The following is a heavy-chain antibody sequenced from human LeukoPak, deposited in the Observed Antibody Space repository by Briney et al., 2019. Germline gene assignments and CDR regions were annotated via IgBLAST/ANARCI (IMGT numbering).Heavy chain of an antibody. CDR2: IWYDGSNK. Sequence: GRSLRLSCVASGFTFSSYGMHWVCQAPGRGLEWVAVIWYDGSNKYYADSMKGRFTISRDNSKNTLYLQMNSLRAEDTDVYDSARAVRILDYRGQGTLVTVSS. D-gene: IGHD3-3*01. CDR3: ARAVRILDY. J-gene: IGHJ4*02. V-gene: IGHV3-33*01. CDR1: GFTFSSYG.